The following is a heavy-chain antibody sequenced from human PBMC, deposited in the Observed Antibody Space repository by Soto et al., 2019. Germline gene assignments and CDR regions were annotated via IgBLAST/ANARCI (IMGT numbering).Heavy chain of an antibody. Sequence: GGSLRLSCAASGFAFSTYVMNWVRQAPGKGLEWVSYINSGSSLIYYADSVRGRFTISRDNAKNLLYLQMDSLRAEDTAVYYSARTIVGATVRFDYWGQGTQVTVSS. D-gene: IGHD1-26*01. CDR2: INSGSSLI. V-gene: IGHV3-48*01. CDR1: GFAFSTYV. CDR3: ARTIVGATVRFDY. J-gene: IGHJ4*02.